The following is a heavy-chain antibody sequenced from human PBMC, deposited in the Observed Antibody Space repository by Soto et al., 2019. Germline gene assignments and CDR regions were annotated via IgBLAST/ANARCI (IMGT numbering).Heavy chain of an antibody. V-gene: IGHV3-15*01. CDR2: IKSKTDGGTT. CDR1: GFTFSNAW. D-gene: IGHD3-22*01. CDR3: TTDPYDSSDYYFDY. Sequence: EVQLVESGGGLVKPGGSLRLSCAASGFTFSNAWMSWVRQAPGKGLEWVGRIKSKTDGGTTDYAAPVKGRFTISRXDXTNTLYLQRKRLKTEDTAEYYCTTDPYDSSDYYFDYWGQGTLVTVSS. J-gene: IGHJ4*02.